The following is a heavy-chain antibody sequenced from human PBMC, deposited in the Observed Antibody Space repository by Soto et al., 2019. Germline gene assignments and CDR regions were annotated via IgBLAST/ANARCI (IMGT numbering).Heavy chain of an antibody. D-gene: IGHD1-20*01. CDR2: VFYTGFT. V-gene: IGHV4-39*01. CDR3: ATSQKGYNWNYFDH. CDR1: GASISGSYYY. Sequence: QLQLQESGPGLVKPSETLSLTCAVSGASISGSYYYWAWLRQSPGKGPEWIGSVFYTGFTSYNPSLESRVSVAVDTSKSQFSLKLSAVTAADTAVYYCATSQKGYNWNYFDHWSQGALVTVSS. J-gene: IGHJ4*02.